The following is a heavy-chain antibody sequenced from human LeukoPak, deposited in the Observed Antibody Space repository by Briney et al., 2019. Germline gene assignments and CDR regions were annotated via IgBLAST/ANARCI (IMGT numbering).Heavy chain of an antibody. V-gene: IGHV4-4*07. J-gene: IGHJ6*02. D-gene: IGHD3-10*01. CDR2: ISTSGTT. CDR3: ARGWRLAEYGSEYYYGMGV. Sequence: PSETLSLTCTVSGGSISTYYWTWIRQSAGKGLDWVGRISTSGTTNYNPSLKSRVTMSVDTSKNQFSLKLTSVTAADTAVYYCARGWRLAEYGSEYYYGMGVWGHGTTVTVSS. CDR1: GGSISTYY.